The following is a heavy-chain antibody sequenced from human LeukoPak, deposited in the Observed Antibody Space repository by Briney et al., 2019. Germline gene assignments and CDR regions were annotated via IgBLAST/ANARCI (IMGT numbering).Heavy chain of an antibody. Sequence: GGSLRLSCAASGFTFSSYDMSWVRQAPGKGLEWVSAISGSGGSTYYADSVKGRFTISRDNSKNTLYLQMNSLRAEDTAVYYCAKDPAYYYGSGSYPPDYWGQGTLVTVSS. D-gene: IGHD3-10*01. J-gene: IGHJ4*02. CDR3: AKDPAYYYGSGSYPPDY. CDR2: ISGSGGST. CDR1: GFTFSSYD. V-gene: IGHV3-23*01.